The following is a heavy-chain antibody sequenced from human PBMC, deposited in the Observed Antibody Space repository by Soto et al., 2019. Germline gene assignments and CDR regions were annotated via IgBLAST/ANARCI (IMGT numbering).Heavy chain of an antibody. D-gene: IGHD2-2*02. Sequence: QVQLQQWGAGLLKPSETLSLTCAVYGGSFSGYYWSWIRQPPGKGLEWLGEINHSGSTNYNPSLKSRVTISVDTSKHQFSLKMRSVTAADTAVYYCARAPYCSSTSCYRGGFDYWGQGTLVTGS. J-gene: IGHJ4*02. CDR2: INHSGST. V-gene: IGHV4-34*01. CDR3: ARAPYCSSTSCYRGGFDY. CDR1: GGSFSGYY.